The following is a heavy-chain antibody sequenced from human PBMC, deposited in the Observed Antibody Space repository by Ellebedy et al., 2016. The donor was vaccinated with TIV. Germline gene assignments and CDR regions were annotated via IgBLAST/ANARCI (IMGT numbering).Heavy chain of an antibody. CDR1: GGTFSSYT. V-gene: IGHV1-69*06. Sequence: AASVKVSCKASGGTFSSYTITWVRQAPGQGLEWMGGIIPLFGTTNYAQRFQGRVTITADKSTSTAYMELSSLRSADTAVYYCATDRAPDGRNWCIDLWGRGTLVTVSS. CDR2: IIPLFGTT. D-gene: IGHD1-1*01. J-gene: IGHJ2*01. CDR3: ATDRAPDGRNWCIDL.